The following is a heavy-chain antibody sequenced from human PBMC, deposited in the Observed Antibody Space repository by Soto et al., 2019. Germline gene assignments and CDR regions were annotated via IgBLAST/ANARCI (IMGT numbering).Heavy chain of an antibody. V-gene: IGHV1-69*02. Sequence: ASVKVSCKASGGTFSSYTISWVRQAPGQGLEWMGRIIPILGIANYAQKFQGRVTITADKSTSTAYMELSSLRSEDTAVYYCASYPKIGIDPFDYWGQGTLVTVSS. D-gene: IGHD2-15*01. CDR3: ASYPKIGIDPFDY. CDR2: IIPILGIA. CDR1: GGTFSSYT. J-gene: IGHJ4*02.